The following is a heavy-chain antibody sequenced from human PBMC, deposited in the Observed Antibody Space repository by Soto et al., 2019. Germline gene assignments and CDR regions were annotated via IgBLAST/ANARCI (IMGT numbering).Heavy chain of an antibody. J-gene: IGHJ4*02. D-gene: IGHD5-18*01. Sequence: QVQLVQSGAEVKKPGASVKVSCKASGYTFTAYYMHWVRQAPGQGLEWMGWINPNSGGTNYAQKFQGWVTMTRDTSISTAYMALSRLRSDDTAVYYCARGGELRYSYGYRYYFDYWGQGTLVTVSS. CDR1: GYTFTAYY. CDR2: INPNSGGT. V-gene: IGHV1-2*04. CDR3: ARGGELRYSYGYRYYFDY.